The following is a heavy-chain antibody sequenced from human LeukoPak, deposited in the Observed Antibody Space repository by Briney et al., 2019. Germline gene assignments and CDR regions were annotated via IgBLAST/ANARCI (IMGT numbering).Heavy chain of an antibody. Sequence: ASVKVSCKASGYTFTGYYIHWVRQAPGQGLEWMGWINRNSGDTNYAQKYQGRVTMTRDTSISTAYMELSRLRYDDTAVYYCARDGLSSPRYSSPPGYYMDVWGKGTTVTVSS. J-gene: IGHJ6*03. CDR2: INRNSGDT. V-gene: IGHV1-2*02. CDR3: ARDGLSSPRYSSPPGYYMDV. D-gene: IGHD5-18*01. CDR1: GYTFTGYY.